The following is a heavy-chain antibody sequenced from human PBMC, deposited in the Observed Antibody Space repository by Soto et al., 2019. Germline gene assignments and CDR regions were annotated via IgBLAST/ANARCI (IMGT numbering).Heavy chain of an antibody. CDR1: GYSFTSYW. J-gene: IGHJ6*01. V-gene: IGHV5-51*01. CDR3: ARFKLPYYYYYGMAV. Sequence: PGESLKISCKGSGYSFTSYWIGWVRQMPGKGLEWMGIIYPGDSDIRYSPSFQGQVTISADKSISTAYLQWSSLKASDTALYYCARFKLPYYYYYGMAVWGQGTTVTVSS. D-gene: IGHD3-10*01. CDR2: IYPGDSDI.